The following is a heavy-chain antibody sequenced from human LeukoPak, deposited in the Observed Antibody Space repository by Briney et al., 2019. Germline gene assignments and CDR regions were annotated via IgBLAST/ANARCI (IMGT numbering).Heavy chain of an antibody. Sequence: PGGSLRLSCAASGFTFSSYSMNWVRQAPGKGLEWVSYISSSSSTIYYADSVKGRFTISRDNAKNSLYLQMNSLRAEDTAVYYCARDGAGDYVWGSYRSTDYWGQGTLVTVSS. D-gene: IGHD3-16*02. CDR3: ARDGAGDYVWGSYRSTDY. V-gene: IGHV3-48*01. CDR2: ISSSSSTI. J-gene: IGHJ4*02. CDR1: GFTFSSYS.